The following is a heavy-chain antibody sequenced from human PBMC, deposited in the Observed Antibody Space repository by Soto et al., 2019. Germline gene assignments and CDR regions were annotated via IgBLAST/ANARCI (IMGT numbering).Heavy chain of an antibody. CDR2: ISGSGGST. CDR3: AKKGAISTVGATLGVFDY. D-gene: IGHD1-26*01. Sequence: GGSLRLSCAASGFTFSSYAMSWVRQAPGKGLEWVSAISGSGGSTYYADSVKGRFTISRDNSKNTLYLQMNSLRAEDTAVYYCAKKGAISTVGATLGVFDYWGQGTLVTVSS. CDR1: GFTFSSYA. V-gene: IGHV3-23*01. J-gene: IGHJ4*02.